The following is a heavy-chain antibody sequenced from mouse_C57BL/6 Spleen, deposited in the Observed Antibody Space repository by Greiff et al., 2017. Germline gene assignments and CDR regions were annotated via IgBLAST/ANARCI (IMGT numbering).Heavy chain of an antibody. V-gene: IGHV1-76*01. CDR2: IYPGSGNT. D-gene: IGHD1-1*01. J-gene: IGHJ4*01. Sequence: QVQLQQSGAELVRPGASVKLSCKASGYTFTDYYINWVKQRPGQGLEWIARIYPGSGNTYYNEKFKGKATLTAEKSSSTAYMQLSSLTSEDSAVYFCARAGYGSSSYAMDYWGQGTSVTVSS. CDR1: GYTFTDYY. CDR3: ARAGYGSSSYAMDY.